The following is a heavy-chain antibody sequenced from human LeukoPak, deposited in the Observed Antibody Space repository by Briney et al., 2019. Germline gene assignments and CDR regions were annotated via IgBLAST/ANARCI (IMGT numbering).Heavy chain of an antibody. CDR3: ARDRGYSDGSSDI. J-gene: IGHJ3*02. D-gene: IGHD5-18*01. V-gene: IGHV1-3*01. CDR2: INAGNGNT. CDR1: GYTFIGYY. Sequence: ASVKVSCKASGYTFIGYYMHWVRQAPGQRLEWMGWINAGNGNTKFSQKFQGRVTITRDTSASTAYMQLSSLRSEDTAVYYCARDRGYSDGSSDIWGQGTMVTVSS.